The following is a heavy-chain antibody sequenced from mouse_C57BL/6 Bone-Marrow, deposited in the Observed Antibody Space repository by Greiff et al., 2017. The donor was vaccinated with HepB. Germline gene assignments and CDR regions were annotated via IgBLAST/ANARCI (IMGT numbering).Heavy chain of an antibody. CDR2: IDPSDSYT. J-gene: IGHJ2*01. V-gene: IGHV1-50*01. CDR3: ARFWEGDYFDY. CDR1: GYTFTSYW. D-gene: IGHD4-1*01. Sequence: VQLQQPGAELVKPGASVKLSCKASGYTFTSYWMQWVKQRPGQGLEWIGEIDPSDSYTNYNQKFKGKATLTVDTSSSTAYMQLSSLTSEDSAVYYCARFWEGDYFDYWGQGTTLTVSS.